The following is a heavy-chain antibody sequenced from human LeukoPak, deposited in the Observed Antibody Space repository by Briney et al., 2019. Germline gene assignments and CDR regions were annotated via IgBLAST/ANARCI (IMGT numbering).Heavy chain of an antibody. CDR2: IKQDGREK. V-gene: IGHV3-7*01. Sequence: PGGSLRLSCAASGFTFSSYWMTWVRQAPGKGLEWVANIKQDGREKYYVESVKGRFTISRDNAKNSLSLQMNSLRAEDTAVYYCATYCSSTSCQALWGQGTLVTVSS. CDR1: GFTFSSYW. D-gene: IGHD2-2*01. CDR3: ATYCSSTSCQAL. J-gene: IGHJ4*02.